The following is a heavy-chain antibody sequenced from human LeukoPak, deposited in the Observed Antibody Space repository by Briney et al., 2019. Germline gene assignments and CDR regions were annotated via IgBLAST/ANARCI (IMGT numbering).Heavy chain of an antibody. J-gene: IGHJ6*03. CDR1: GFTFSSYE. V-gene: IGHV3-48*03. CDR3: AARGGYYYYYYMDV. Sequence: GGSLRLSCAASGFTFSSYEMNWVRQAPGKGLEGVSYISSSGSTIYYADSVKGRFTISRDNAKNSLYLQMNSLRAEDTAVYYCAARGGYYYYYYMDVWGKGTTVTISS. CDR2: ISSSGSTI. D-gene: IGHD2-15*01.